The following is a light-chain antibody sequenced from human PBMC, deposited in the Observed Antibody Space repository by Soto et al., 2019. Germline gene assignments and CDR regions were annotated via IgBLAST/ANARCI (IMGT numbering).Light chain of an antibody. CDR2: GAS. J-gene: IGKJ1*01. Sequence: IGMTNSPATLPVSQGEIATLSCRTSQSVDSRLAWYQHKPGQAPRLLIYGASNRATGIPARFSGSGSGTEFTLTIDSLQSEDFAVHYCQQYNTWPRTFGQETKVDIK. CDR3: QQYNTWPRT. V-gene: IGKV3-15*01. CDR1: QSVDSR.